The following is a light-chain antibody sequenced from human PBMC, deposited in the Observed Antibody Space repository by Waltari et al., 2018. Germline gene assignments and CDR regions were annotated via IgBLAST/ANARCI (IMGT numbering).Light chain of an antibody. CDR3: HQYYSAPFA. V-gene: IGKV4-1*01. Sequence: DIVMTQSPDSLTVSLGERATIHCKSSQNILYSSNNKNYLAWYPQKPGQPPKLLIYWASTRESGVPDRFSGSGSGTDFTLTISSLQAEDVAVYYCHQYYSAPFAFGQGTKLEIK. CDR2: WAS. CDR1: QNILYSSNNKNY. J-gene: IGKJ2*01.